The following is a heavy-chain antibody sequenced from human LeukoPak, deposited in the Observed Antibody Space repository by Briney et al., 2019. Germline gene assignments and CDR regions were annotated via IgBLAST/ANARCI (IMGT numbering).Heavy chain of an antibody. Sequence: NSSETLSLTCTVSGGSISSSSYYWGWIRQPPGKGLEWIGSIYYSGSTYYNPSLKSRVTISVDMSKNQFSLKLSSVTAADTAVYYCASRTFAAAGTVDYWGQGTLVTVSS. CDR2: IYYSGST. V-gene: IGHV4-39*01. CDR1: GGSISSSSYY. D-gene: IGHD6-13*01. CDR3: ASRTFAAAGTVDY. J-gene: IGHJ4*02.